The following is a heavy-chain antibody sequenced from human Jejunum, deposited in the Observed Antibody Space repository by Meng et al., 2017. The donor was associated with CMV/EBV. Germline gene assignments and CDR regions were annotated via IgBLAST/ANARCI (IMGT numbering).Heavy chain of an antibody. D-gene: IGHD2-15*01. V-gene: IGHV7-4-1*02. CDR2: INTNTGNP. Sequence: SGYTFTTYAMNWVREAPGHGLEWMGWINTNTGNPTYAQGFTGRFVFSLDTSVSTTYLQISSLKAEDTAVYYCARTGYCAGGRCDKFDYWGQGTLV. CDR1: GYTFTTYA. J-gene: IGHJ4*02. CDR3: ARTGYCAGGRCDKFDY.